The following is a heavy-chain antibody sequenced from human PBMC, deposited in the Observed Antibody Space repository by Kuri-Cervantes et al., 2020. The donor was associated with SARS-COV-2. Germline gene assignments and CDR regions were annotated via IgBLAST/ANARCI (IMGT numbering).Heavy chain of an antibody. J-gene: IGHJ5*02. Sequence: SETLSLTCAVYGGSFSDYYWIWIRQPPGKGLEWIGEINHSGSTNYNPSLKRRVTISVDTSKNQFSLKLSSVTAADTAVYYCARGGSYYRVYWFDPWGQGTLVTVSS. V-gene: IGHV4-34*01. CDR3: ARGGSYYRVYWFDP. D-gene: IGHD1-26*01. CDR1: GGSFSDYY. CDR2: INHSGST.